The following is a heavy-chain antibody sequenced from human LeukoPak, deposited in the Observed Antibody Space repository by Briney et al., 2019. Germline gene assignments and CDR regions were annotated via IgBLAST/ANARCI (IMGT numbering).Heavy chain of an antibody. CDR2: IYPGDSDI. Sequence: GESLKISCKGSGYSFTSYWIGWVRQMPGKGLEWMGIIYPGDSDIRYSPSLLGQVTMSADKSISTAYLQWSSLKASDTAMYYCARPRGRGSGSYYLAYYFDYWGQGTLVTVSS. CDR3: ARPRGRGSGSYYLAYYFDY. V-gene: IGHV5-51*01. CDR1: GYSFTSYW. D-gene: IGHD3-10*01. J-gene: IGHJ4*02.